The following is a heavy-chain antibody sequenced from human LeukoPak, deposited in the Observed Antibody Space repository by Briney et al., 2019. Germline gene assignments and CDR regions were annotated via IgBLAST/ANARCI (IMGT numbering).Heavy chain of an antibody. CDR3: AKGAYSSGDWFDP. CDR2: IRYDGSNK. V-gene: IGHV3-30*02. Sequence: GGSLRLSCAASGFTFSGYGMHWVRQAPGKGLEWVAFIRYDGSNKYYADSVKGRFTISRDNSKNTLYLQMNSLRAEDTAVYYCAKGAYSSGDWFDPWGQGTLVTVSS. D-gene: IGHD6-19*01. CDR1: GFTFSGYG. J-gene: IGHJ5*02.